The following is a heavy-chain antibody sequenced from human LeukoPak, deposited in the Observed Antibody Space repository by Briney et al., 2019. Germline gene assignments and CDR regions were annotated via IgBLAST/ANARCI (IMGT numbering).Heavy chain of an antibody. D-gene: IGHD3-9*01. CDR3: ARHNYVILTGYYNGGLPEGGPDY. CDR2: NDPSDSYT. CDR1: GYSFTSYW. Sequence: GESLKISCKASGYSFTSYWISWVRQMPGKGLEWMGRNDPSDSYTNYSPSFQGHVTISADKSISTAYLQWSSLKASDTAMYYCARHNYVILTGYYNGGLPEGGPDYWGQGTLVTVSS. V-gene: IGHV5-10-1*01. J-gene: IGHJ4*02.